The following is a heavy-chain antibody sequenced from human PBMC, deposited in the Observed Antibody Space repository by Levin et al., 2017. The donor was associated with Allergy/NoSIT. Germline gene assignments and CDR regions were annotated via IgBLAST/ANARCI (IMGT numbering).Heavy chain of an antibody. CDR3: ARSFTVTQQFDY. CDR2: INPNSGGT. D-gene: IGHD4-17*01. J-gene: IGHJ4*02. V-gene: IGHV1-2*06. Sequence: GESLKISCKASGYTFTGYYMHWVRQAPGQGLEWMGRINPNSGGTNYAQKFQGRVTMTRDTSISTAYMELSRLRSDDTAVYYCARSFTVTQQFDYWGQGTLVTVSS. CDR1: GYTFTGYY.